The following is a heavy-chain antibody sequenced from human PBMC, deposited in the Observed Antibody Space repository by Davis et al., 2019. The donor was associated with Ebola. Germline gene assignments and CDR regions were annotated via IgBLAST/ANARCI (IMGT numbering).Heavy chain of an antibody. D-gene: IGHD3-3*01. J-gene: IGHJ5*02. CDR3: ARHTIFGVVIDDAGWFDP. CDR1: GGSISSYY. Sequence: SETLSLTCTVSGGSISSYYWSWIRQPPGKGLEWIGSIYYSGSTYYNPSLKSRVTISVDTSKNQFSLKLSSVTAADTAVYYCARHTIFGVVIDDAGWFDPWGQGTLVTVSS. V-gene: IGHV4-59*05. CDR2: IYYSGST.